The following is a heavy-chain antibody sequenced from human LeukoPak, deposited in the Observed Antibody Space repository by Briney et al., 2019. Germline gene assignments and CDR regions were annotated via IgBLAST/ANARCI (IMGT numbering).Heavy chain of an antibody. Sequence: SETLSLTCGVSGGSISSTNWWSWDRQPPGQGLEWIGEISLSGLTNYNPSLKSRVTMSLDKSKNHLSLNLTSVTAADTAVYYCSRESGAFSPFGYWGQGTLVTVSS. CDR2: ISLSGLT. J-gene: IGHJ4*02. V-gene: IGHV4-4*02. D-gene: IGHD1-26*01. CDR1: GGSISSTNW. CDR3: SRESGAFSPFGY.